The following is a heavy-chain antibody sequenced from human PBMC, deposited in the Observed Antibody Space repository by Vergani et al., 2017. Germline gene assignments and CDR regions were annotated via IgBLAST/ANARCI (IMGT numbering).Heavy chain of an antibody. CDR2: FDPEDGET. CDR3: ATQLRSIVGARNDY. CDR1: GYTLTELS. J-gene: IGHJ4*02. Sequence: QVQLVQSGAEVKKPVASVKVSCKVSGYTLTELSMHWVRQAPGKGLEWVGGFDPEDGETIYAQKFQGRVTMTEDTSTATAYMELSSVRSEDTAVYYCATQLRSIVGARNDYWGQGTLVTVSS. V-gene: IGHV1-24*01. D-gene: IGHD1-26*01.